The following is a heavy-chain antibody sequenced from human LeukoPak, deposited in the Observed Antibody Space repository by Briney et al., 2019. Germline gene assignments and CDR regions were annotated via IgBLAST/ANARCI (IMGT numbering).Heavy chain of an antibody. CDR3: AKDPGPYSSSWYGRVY. Sequence: GGSLRLSCAASGFTFSSYGMHWVRQAPGKGMEWVAFIRYDGSNKYYADSVKGRFTISRDNSKNTLYLQMNSLGAEDTAVYYCAKDPGPYSSSWYGRVYWGQGTLVTVSS. J-gene: IGHJ4*02. CDR2: IRYDGSNK. D-gene: IGHD6-13*01. V-gene: IGHV3-30*02. CDR1: GFTFSSYG.